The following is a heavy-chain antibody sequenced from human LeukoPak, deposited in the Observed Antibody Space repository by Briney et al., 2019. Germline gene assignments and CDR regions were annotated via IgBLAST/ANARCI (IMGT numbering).Heavy chain of an antibody. CDR1: GFTFSSYS. V-gene: IGHV3-48*04. Sequence: GGSLRLSCAASGFTFSSYSMNWVRQAPGKGLEWVSYISSSSSTIYYADSVKGRFTISRDNAKNSLYLQMNSLRAEDTAVYYCAREKGPIFGSLNWFDPWGQGTLVTVSS. CDR2: ISSSSSTI. D-gene: IGHD3-3*01. CDR3: AREKGPIFGSLNWFDP. J-gene: IGHJ5*02.